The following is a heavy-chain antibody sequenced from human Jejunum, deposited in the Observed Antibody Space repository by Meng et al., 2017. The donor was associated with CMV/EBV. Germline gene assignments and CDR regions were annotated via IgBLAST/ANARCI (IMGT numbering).Heavy chain of an antibody. CDR2: IYWDDDK. CDR3: AHRQLGYTISWDGGYLIY. D-gene: IGHD6-13*01. J-gene: IGHJ4*02. Sequence: QITLKESGPTLVKPTQTLTLSCLFSGFSLTTSGVGVGCIRQPPGKALEWLAFIYWDDDKRYSPSLRSRLNIAKDTSKNQVVLTMTNMDPVDTATYYCAHRQLGYTISWDGGYLIYWGQGTLVTVSS. V-gene: IGHV2-5*02. CDR1: GFSLTTSGVG.